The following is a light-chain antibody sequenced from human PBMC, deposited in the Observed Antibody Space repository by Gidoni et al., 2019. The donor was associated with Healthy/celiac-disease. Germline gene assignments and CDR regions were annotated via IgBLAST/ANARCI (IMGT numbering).Light chain of an antibody. Sequence: VSPHSPRTLSLSPGERATLSCRDSQSVSRSYLAGYQQKPGQAPRLLSYGASRRATGIPDRFSGSGSGTDFTLTISRLEPEDVAVYYCQQYGSSPQTFGQGTKVEIK. CDR2: GAS. CDR3: QQYGSSPQT. J-gene: IGKJ1*01. V-gene: IGKV3-20*01. CDR1: QSVSRSY.